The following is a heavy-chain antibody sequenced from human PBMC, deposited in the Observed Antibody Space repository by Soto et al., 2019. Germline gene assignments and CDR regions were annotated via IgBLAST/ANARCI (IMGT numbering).Heavy chain of an antibody. CDR3: AKDVHGDYSAMRY. J-gene: IGHJ4*02. D-gene: IGHD4-17*01. CDR2: ISGSGGST. Sequence: GGSLILSCAASGFTFSSYAMSWVRQAPGKGLEWVSAISGSGGSTYYADSVKGRFTTSRDNSKNTLYLQMNSLRAEDTAVYYCAKDVHGDYSAMRYWGQGTLVTVSS. V-gene: IGHV3-23*01. CDR1: GFTFSSYA.